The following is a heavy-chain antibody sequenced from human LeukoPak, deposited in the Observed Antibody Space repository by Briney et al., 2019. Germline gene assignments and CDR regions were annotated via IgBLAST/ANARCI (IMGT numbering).Heavy chain of an antibody. V-gene: IGHV3-21*04. CDR1: GFTLSSYS. D-gene: IGHD4-17*01. CDR3: AKDGVRPDFGDYYSADF. Sequence: GGSLRLSCAVSGFTLSSYSMNWVRQAPGKGLEWVSSISSSSSHIYYADSVKGRFTISRGNAKNTLYLQMNSLRAEDTAVYYCAKDGVRPDFGDYYSADFWGQGTLVTVSS. J-gene: IGHJ4*02. CDR2: ISSSSSHI.